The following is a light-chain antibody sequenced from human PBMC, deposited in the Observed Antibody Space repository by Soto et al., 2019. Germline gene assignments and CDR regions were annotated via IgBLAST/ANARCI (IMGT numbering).Light chain of an antibody. CDR3: QHRYNWPLT. V-gene: IGKV3-11*01. CDR2: DAS. CDR1: QDINTY. Sequence: EVVLTQSPATLSLSPGEKATLSCRASQDINTYLGWYQQKPGQPPRLLIYDASNRASGIPARFSGSGSGTDFTLTITSLEPDDFAIYYCQHRYNWPLTFGAGTKVEIK. J-gene: IGKJ4*01.